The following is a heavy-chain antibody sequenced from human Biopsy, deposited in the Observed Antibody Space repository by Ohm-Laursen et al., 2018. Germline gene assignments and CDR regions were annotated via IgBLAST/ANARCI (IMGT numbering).Heavy chain of an antibody. CDR2: VYYSGTT. V-gene: IGHV4-59*07. CDR3: AGRPWPNAFDI. J-gene: IGHJ3*02. D-gene: IGHD5-12*01. Sequence: PSDTLSLTCTVSGGSISSDWWSWIRQTPGKGLEWIGYVYYSGTTTYNPSLRSRVTISVDTSMNQISLRLQSVTAADTAVYYCAGRPWPNAFDIWGQGTMVTVSS. CDR1: GGSISSDW.